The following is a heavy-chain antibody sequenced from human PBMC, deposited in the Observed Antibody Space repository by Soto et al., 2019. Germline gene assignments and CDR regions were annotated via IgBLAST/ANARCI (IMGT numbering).Heavy chain of an antibody. CDR3: ARTGGMDL. Sequence: QVQLQQWGAGLLKPSETLSLTCAVYGGSFTGYYWSWLRQPPGKGPEWIGEINHSGRTKYNPSLENRVTMSVDTSKNQFSLKLNSVSAADTAVYYCARTGGMDLWSQGATVTVSS. J-gene: IGHJ6*02. V-gene: IGHV4-34*01. CDR2: INHSGRT. CDR1: GGSFTGYY.